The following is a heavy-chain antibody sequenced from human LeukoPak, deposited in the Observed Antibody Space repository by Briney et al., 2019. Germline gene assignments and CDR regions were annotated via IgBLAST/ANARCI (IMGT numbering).Heavy chain of an antibody. J-gene: IGHJ5*02. CDR3: ARKGDVVVVSGNWFDP. CDR1: GGSISGSNYY. V-gene: IGHV4-39*01. CDR2: IYYSGST. Sequence: SETLSLTCTVSGGSISGSNYYWGWIRRPPGKGLKWIGSIYYSGSTYYNPSLKSRVTISVDTSKNQFSLKLSSVTAADTAVYYCARKGDVVVVSGNWFDPWGQGTLVTVSS. D-gene: IGHD2-15*01.